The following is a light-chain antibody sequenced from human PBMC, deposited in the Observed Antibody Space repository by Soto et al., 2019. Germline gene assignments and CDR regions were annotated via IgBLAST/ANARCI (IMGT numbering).Light chain of an antibody. Sequence: EIVLTQSPGTLSLSPGERATLSLRASQSVTSNYLAWYQQKPGQAPRLLIYVAFNRAPGIPDRFSGSGSGTDFTLTISRLEPDDFAVYYCQQYARLPRTFGQGTKVDIK. J-gene: IGKJ1*01. V-gene: IGKV3-20*01. CDR3: QQYARLPRT. CDR2: VAF. CDR1: QSVTSNY.